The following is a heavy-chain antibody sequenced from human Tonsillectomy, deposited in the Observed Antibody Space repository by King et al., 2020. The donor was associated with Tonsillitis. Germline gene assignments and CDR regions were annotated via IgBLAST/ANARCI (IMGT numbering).Heavy chain of an antibody. Sequence: VQLVESGGGVVQPGGSLRLSCAASGFTFNIHGMHWVRQAPGKGLEWVAFIWYDGSKEYYADSVKGRFSISRDNSKNTLYLQMNSMRAEDTAVFYCAREYYDSSGYYYFFDYWGQGTLVTVSS. CDR3: AREYYDSSGYYYFFDY. J-gene: IGHJ4*02. CDR2: IWYDGSKE. D-gene: IGHD3-22*01. CDR1: GFTFNIHG. V-gene: IGHV3-30*02.